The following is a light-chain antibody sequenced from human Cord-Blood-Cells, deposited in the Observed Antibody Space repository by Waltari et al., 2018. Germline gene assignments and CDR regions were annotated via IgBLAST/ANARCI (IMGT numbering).Light chain of an antibody. V-gene: IGLV2-14*01. CDR2: EVS. CDR1: SSDVGGYNY. CDR3: SSYTSSSLYV. Sequence: QSALTQPASVSGSPGQSITISCTGTSSDVGGYNYVSWYQQHPGKAPKLMIYEVSNRPSGVSKRFSGAKSGNTASLTISGLQAEYEADYYCSSYTSSSLYVFGTGTKVTVL. J-gene: IGLJ1*01.